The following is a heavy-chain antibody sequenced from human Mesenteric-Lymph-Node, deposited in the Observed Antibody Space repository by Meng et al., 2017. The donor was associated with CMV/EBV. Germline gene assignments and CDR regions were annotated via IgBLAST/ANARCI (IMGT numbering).Heavy chain of an antibody. CDR3: AHRRQGLIAAAGTKPVYNWFDP. V-gene: IGHV2-5*02. CDR1: VG. J-gene: IGHJ5*02. CDR2: IYWDDDQ. Sequence: VGVGWIRQPPGKALEWLALIYWDDDQRYSPSLKSRLTITKDTSKNQVVLTMTNMDPVDTATYYCAHRRQGLIAAAGTKPVYNWFDPWGQGTLVTVSS. D-gene: IGHD6-13*01.